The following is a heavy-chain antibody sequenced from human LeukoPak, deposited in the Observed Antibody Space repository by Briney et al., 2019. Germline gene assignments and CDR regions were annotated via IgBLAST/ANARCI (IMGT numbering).Heavy chain of an antibody. CDR1: GGSISSYY. V-gene: IGHV4-59*01. CDR3: ARGYGSGSYYNV. CDR2: IYYSGST. D-gene: IGHD3-10*01. Sequence: SETLSLTCTVSGGSISSYYWSWIRQPPGKGLEWIGYIYYSGSTNYNPSLKSRVTISVDTSKNQFSLKLSSVTAADTAVYYCARGYGSGSYYNVWGQGTLVTVSP. J-gene: IGHJ4*02.